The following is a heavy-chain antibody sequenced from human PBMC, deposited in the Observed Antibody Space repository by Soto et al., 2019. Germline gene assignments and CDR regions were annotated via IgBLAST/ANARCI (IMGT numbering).Heavy chain of an antibody. V-gene: IGHV3-7*01. J-gene: IGHJ4*02. CDR2: IKQDGSER. CDR1: GFTFNRYW. Sequence: EVQLVESGGGLVQPGGSLRLSCAASGFTFNRYWMGWVRQAPGKGPEWLANIKQDGSERYYVDSVKGRFTISRDSVKNSVYRQMNSLRAEDTAVYYCTRTISALPGDDYWGQGTLVTVSS. D-gene: IGHD6-6*01. CDR3: TRTISALPGDDY.